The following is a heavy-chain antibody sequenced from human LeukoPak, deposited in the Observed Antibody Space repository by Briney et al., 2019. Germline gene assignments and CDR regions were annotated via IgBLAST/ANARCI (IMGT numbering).Heavy chain of an antibody. CDR2: IYHSGST. Sequence: KPSETLSLTCAVSGYSISSGYYWGWIRQPPGKGLEWIGSIYHSGSTYYNPSLKSRVTISVDTSKSQFSLKLSSVTAADTAVYYCARGGPGYSYGYHYFDYWGQGTLVTVSS. CDR3: ARGGPGYSYGYHYFDY. V-gene: IGHV4-38-2*01. J-gene: IGHJ4*02. D-gene: IGHD5-18*01. CDR1: GYSISSGYY.